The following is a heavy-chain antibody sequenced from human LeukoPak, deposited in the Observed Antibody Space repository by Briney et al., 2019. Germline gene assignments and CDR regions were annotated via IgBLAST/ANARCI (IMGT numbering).Heavy chain of an antibody. CDR2: ISGYNGNT. Sequence: ASVRVSCKTSGYTFTSYGITWVRQAPGQGLEWMGWISGYNGNTNYAQKVQGRVTMTTDTSTSTAYMELRSLRSDDTAVYYCAKTNVLLWFGELSPNWFDPWGQGTLVTVSS. CDR3: AKTNVLLWFGELSPNWFDP. D-gene: IGHD3-10*01. J-gene: IGHJ5*02. V-gene: IGHV1-18*01. CDR1: GYTFTSYG.